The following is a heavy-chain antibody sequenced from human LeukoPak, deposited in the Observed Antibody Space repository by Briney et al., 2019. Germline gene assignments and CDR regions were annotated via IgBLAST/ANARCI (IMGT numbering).Heavy chain of an antibody. CDR1: GGSFSGYY. Sequence: SETLSLTCAVYGGSFSGYYWSWIRQPPGKGLEWIGEINHSGSTNYNPSLKSRVTISVDTSKNQFSLKLSSVTAADTAVYYCVRWSVVITTDAFDIWGQGTMVTVSS. CDR2: INHSGST. V-gene: IGHV4-34*01. CDR3: VRWSVVITTDAFDI. J-gene: IGHJ3*02. D-gene: IGHD3-22*01.